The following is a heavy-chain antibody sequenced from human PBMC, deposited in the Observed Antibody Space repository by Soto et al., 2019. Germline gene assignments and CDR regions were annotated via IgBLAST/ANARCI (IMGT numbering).Heavy chain of an antibody. V-gene: IGHV4-59*01. CDR3: KKSGGRYVNSGYYGGDYDS. CDR1: GGSMNNYY. J-gene: IGHJ4*02. CDR2: ISYMGTT. Sequence: SETLSLTCTVSGGSMNNYYWSWIRQAPGKGLQYIGYISYMGTTNYNPSLKSRVTISVDTSKNQFSLKLTSVTAADTALYYCKKSGGRYVNSGYYGGDYDSWGRGTLATVSS. D-gene: IGHD3-22*01.